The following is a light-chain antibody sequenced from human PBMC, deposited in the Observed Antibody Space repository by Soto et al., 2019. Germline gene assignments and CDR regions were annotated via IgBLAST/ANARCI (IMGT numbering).Light chain of an antibody. CDR1: QIVATQF. V-gene: IGKV3-20*01. J-gene: IGKJ2*01. CDR2: GTS. Sequence: DIVLTQSPGTLSLSPGERATLSCRASQIVATQFFTWSHQRPGQAPRVLIYGTSTRATGIPDRFSGSGSGTDFTLTISRLEPEDFAVYYCQQYTSSSGYTFGQGTNLEIK. CDR3: QQYTSSSGYT.